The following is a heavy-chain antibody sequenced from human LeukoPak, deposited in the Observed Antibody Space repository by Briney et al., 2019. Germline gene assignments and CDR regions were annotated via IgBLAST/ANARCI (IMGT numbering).Heavy chain of an antibody. Sequence: ASVKVSCKASGYTFTSYAMHWVRQAPGQRLEWMGWINAGNGNTKYSQKFQGRVTLTRDTSASTAYMELSSLRSEDTAVYYCARDSDRLPIAAAADYWGQGTLVTVSS. CDR1: GYTFTSYA. J-gene: IGHJ4*02. D-gene: IGHD6-13*01. CDR2: INAGNGNT. CDR3: ARDSDRLPIAAAADY. V-gene: IGHV1-3*01.